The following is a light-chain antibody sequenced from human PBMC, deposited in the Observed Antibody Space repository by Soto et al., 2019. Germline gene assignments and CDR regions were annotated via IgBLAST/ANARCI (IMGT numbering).Light chain of an antibody. CDR3: SSYRSGSSPGV. V-gene: IGLV2-14*01. CDR1: ASDIGGYNY. J-gene: IGLJ1*01. Sequence: QSALTQPASVSGSPGQSITISCTGTASDIGGYNYVSWYQQYPDKAPKLIIFEVNNRPSGVSNRFSGSKSGNTASLTISGLQAEDESHYYCSSYRSGSSPGVFGTGTQLTVL. CDR2: EVN.